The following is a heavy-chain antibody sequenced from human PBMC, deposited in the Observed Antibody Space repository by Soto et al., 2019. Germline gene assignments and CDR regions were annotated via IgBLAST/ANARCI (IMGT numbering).Heavy chain of an antibody. Sequence: SETLSLTCAVSGGSVSSSNWWSWVRQPPGKGLEWIGEIYHSGSTNYNPSLKSRVTISVDKSKNQFSLKLSSVTAADTAVYYCARERKYYDSSGYSNWFDPWGQGTLVTVSS. CDR1: GGSVSSSNW. CDR2: IYHSGST. J-gene: IGHJ5*02. D-gene: IGHD3-22*01. V-gene: IGHV4-4*02. CDR3: ARERKYYDSSGYSNWFDP.